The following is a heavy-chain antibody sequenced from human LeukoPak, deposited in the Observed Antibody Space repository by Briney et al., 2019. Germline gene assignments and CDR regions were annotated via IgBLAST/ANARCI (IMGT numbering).Heavy chain of an antibody. Sequence: ASVKVSCKASGYTFTSYAMHWVRQAPGQRLEWMGWINAGNGNTKYSQKFQGRVTITRDTSASTAYMELSSLRSEDTAVYYCARGQGITNWFDPWGQGTLVTVSS. J-gene: IGHJ5*02. V-gene: IGHV1-3*01. CDR1: GYTFTSYA. CDR3: ARGQGITNWFDP. D-gene: IGHD3-10*01. CDR2: INAGNGNT.